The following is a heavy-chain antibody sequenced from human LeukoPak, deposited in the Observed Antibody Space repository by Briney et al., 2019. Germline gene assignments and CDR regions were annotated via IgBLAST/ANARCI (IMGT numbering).Heavy chain of an antibody. D-gene: IGHD5-12*01. V-gene: IGHV4-59*12. CDR3: ARDVATAYNWFDP. Sequence: SEALSLTCTVSGGSITNYYWSWIRQPPGKGLEWIGEIYHSGSTNYNPSLKSRVTISVDKSKNQFSLKLSSVTAADTAVYYCARDVATAYNWFDPWGQGTLVTVSS. J-gene: IGHJ5*02. CDR2: IYHSGST. CDR1: GGSITNYY.